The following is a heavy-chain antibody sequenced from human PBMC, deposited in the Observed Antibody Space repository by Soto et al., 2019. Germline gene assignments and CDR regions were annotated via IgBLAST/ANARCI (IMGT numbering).Heavy chain of an antibody. CDR3: ASGLCEAGTTSGVWFDP. D-gene: IGHD1-7*01. V-gene: IGHV1-69*01. Sequence: QVQLVQSGAEVKKPGSSVKVSCKASGGTFSSYAISWVRQAPGQGLEWMGGIIPIFGTANYAQKFQGRVTITADESTSTAYMELSSLRSEDTAVYYCASGLCEAGTTSGVWFDPWGKGTLVTVSS. CDR2: IIPIFGTA. J-gene: IGHJ5*02. CDR1: GGTFSSYA.